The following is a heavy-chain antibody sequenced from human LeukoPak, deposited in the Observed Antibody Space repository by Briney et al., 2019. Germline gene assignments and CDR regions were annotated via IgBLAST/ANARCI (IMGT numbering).Heavy chain of an antibody. V-gene: IGHV5-51*01. CDR1: GYRFTNYR. CDR2: IHPGDSET. CDR3: ARHRGTITWYTQDPEYFQH. Sequence: LGESLKISCQGYGYRFTNYRIGWVRQMPGKGLEWMGFIHPGDSETRYSPSFQGQVSISADNSINTAYLQWSSLKASDTAMYYCARHRGTITWYTQDPEYFQHWGQGTLVTVSS. J-gene: IGHJ1*01. D-gene: IGHD6-13*01.